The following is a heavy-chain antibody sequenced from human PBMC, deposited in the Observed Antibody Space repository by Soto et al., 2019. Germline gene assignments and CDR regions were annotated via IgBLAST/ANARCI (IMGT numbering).Heavy chain of an antibody. V-gene: IGHV1-3*01. D-gene: IGHD2-2*01. CDR2: INAGNGNT. CDR3: ALVYCSSTSCYWIRAFDI. J-gene: IGHJ3*02. CDR1: GYTFTSYA. Sequence: GASVKVSCKASGYTFTSYAMHWVRQAPGQRLERIRWINAGNGNTKYSQKFQGRVTITRDTSASTAYMELSSLRSEDTAVYYCALVYCSSTSCYWIRAFDIWGQGTMVTVSS.